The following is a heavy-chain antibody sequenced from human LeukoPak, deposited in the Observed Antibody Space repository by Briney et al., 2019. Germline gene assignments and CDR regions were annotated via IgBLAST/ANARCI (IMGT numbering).Heavy chain of an antibody. CDR3: ARDGGWLGYCSSTSCYENWFDP. J-gene: IGHJ5*02. D-gene: IGHD2-2*01. Sequence: ASVKVSCKASGGTFISYAISWVRQAPGQGLEWMGGIIPIFGTANYAQKFQGRVTITADESTSTAYMELSSLRSEDTAVYYCARDGGWLGYCSSTSCYENWFDPWGQGTLVTVSS. CDR1: GGTFISYA. V-gene: IGHV1-69*13. CDR2: IIPIFGTA.